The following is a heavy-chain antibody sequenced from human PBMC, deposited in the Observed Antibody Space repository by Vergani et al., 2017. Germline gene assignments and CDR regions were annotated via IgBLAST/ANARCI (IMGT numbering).Heavy chain of an antibody. CDR3: AKGSDYDFWSGYYTGFRYYGMDV. V-gene: IGHV3-30*18. CDR2: ISYDGRNK. Sequence: QVQLVESGGGVVQPGRSLRLSCAASGFTFSSYGMHWVRQAPGKGLAWVAVISYDGRNKYYAASVKGRFTISRDNSKNTLYLQMNSLRAESTAVYDCAKGSDYDFWSGYYTGFRYYGMDVWGQGTTVTVSS. CDR1: GFTFSSYG. D-gene: IGHD3-3*01. J-gene: IGHJ6*02.